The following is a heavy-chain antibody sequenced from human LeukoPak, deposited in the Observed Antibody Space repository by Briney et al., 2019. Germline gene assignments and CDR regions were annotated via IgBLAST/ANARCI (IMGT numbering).Heavy chain of an antibody. D-gene: IGHD2-2*01. CDR1: GFTFSSYA. Sequence: PGGSLRLSCAASGFTFSSYAMSWVRQAPGKGLEWVSAISGSGGSTYYADSVKGRFTISRDNSKNTLYLQMNSLRAEDTAVYYCAKDQFLRVVVPAAHFDYWGQGTLDTVSS. J-gene: IGHJ4*02. CDR3: AKDQFLRVVVPAAHFDY. CDR2: ISGSGGST. V-gene: IGHV3-23*01.